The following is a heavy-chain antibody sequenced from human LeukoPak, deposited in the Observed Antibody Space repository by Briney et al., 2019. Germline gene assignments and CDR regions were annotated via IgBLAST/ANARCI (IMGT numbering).Heavy chain of an antibody. V-gene: IGHV4-39*01. J-gene: IGHJ4*02. CDR1: GGSISNSRYY. Sequence: SETLSLTCTVSGGSISNSRYYWGWIRQPPGKGLEWIGRIYYSGSTYYNPSLKSRVTISVDTSKNQFSLKLSSVTAADTAVYYCARLFTPSYYYDSATQDYWGQGTLVTVSS. CDR3: ARLFTPSYYYDSATQDY. D-gene: IGHD3-22*01. CDR2: IYYSGST.